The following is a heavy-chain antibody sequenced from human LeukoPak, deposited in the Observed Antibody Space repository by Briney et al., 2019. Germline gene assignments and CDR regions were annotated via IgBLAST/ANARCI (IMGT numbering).Heavy chain of an antibody. CDR3: ARRNHCDSKEIDY. J-gene: IGHJ4*02. D-gene: IGHD3-22*01. CDR1: GFTFSSYA. CDR2: ISYDGSNK. V-gene: IGHV3-30*04. Sequence: GGSLRLSCAASGFTFSSYAMHWVRQAPGKGLEWVAVISYDGSNKYYADSVKGRFTISRDNSKNTLYLQMNSLRAEDTAAYYCARRNHCDSKEIDYWGQGTLVTVSS.